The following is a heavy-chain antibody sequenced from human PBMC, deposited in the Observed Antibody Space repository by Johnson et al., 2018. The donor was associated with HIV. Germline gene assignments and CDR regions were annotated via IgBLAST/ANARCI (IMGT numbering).Heavy chain of an antibody. Sequence: VQLVESGGGLVQPGGSLGLSCAASGFTFSTYAMTWVRQAPGKGLEWVSVFFSGGTTYYADSVNGRFTISRDNSKNTLFLQMNSLRADDTALYYCARACRDGYPCDAFDIWGQGTMVTVSS. CDR3: ARACRDGYPCDAFDI. V-gene: IGHV3-66*01. CDR2: FFSGGTT. J-gene: IGHJ3*02. D-gene: IGHD5-24*01. CDR1: GFTFSTYA.